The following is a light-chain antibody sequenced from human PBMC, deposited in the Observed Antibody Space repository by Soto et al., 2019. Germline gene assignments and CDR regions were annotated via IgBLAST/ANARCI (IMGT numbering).Light chain of an antibody. J-gene: IGKJ3*01. Sequence: EIVLTQSPGTLSLSPGERATLSCRASQSVSSSYLAWYQQKPGQAPRLLIYGASSRATGIPDRFSGSGSGTDFTLTIRRLEPADFAVYYCQQYGSSPRFTFGPGTKVDIK. CDR3: QQYGSSPRFT. CDR2: GAS. V-gene: IGKV3-20*01. CDR1: QSVSSSY.